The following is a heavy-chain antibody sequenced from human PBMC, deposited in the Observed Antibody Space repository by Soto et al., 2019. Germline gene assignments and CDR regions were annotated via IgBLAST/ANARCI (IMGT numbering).Heavy chain of an antibody. CDR1: GGAIRSGGFF. V-gene: IGHV4-31*03. Sequence: QVQLQESGPGLVKPSQTLSLTCTVSGGAIRSGGFFWSWVRQHPGKGLEWIGYIYYSGHTYYNPSIKSRLNLSIDTSKNHFARKLCSVAAADTAVYYCARASGGGYYNYGVDVWGRGTTVTVAS. D-gene: IGHD3-10*01. CDR2: IYYSGHT. J-gene: IGHJ6*01. CDR3: ARASGGGYYNYGVDV.